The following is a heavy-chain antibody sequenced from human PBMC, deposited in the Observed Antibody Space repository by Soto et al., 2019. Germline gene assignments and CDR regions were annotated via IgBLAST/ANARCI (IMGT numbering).Heavy chain of an antibody. CDR3: AARSCNTKTCFHFEY. CDR1: GFTFSTYA. Sequence: GGSLRLSCAASGFTFSTYAMHWVRQAPGKGLEYVSAISSDGGSPYYGSSVKGRFTISRDNSKNTLYLEMGSLRAEDMAVYYCAARSCNTKTCFHFEYWGQGTLVTVSS. J-gene: IGHJ4*02. CDR2: ISSDGGSP. D-gene: IGHD3-10*01. V-gene: IGHV3-64*01.